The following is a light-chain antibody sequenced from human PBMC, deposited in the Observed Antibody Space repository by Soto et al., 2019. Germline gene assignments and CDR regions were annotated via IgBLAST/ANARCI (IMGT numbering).Light chain of an antibody. V-gene: IGKV3D-20*01. J-gene: IGKJ5*01. CDR2: DAS. CDR1: QSVSSSY. CDR3: QQYGSSIT. Sequence: EIVLTQSPATLSLSPGERATLSCGASQSVSSSYLAWYQQKPGLAPRLLIYDASSRATGIPVRFSGSGSGTDFTLTISRLEPEDFAVYYCQQYGSSITFGQGTRLEIK.